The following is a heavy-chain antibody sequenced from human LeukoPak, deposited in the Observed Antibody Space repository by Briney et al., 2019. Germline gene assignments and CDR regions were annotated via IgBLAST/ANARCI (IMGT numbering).Heavy chain of an antibody. D-gene: IGHD6-19*01. CDR3: AKAVAGRDY. V-gene: IGHV3-23*01. J-gene: IGHJ4*02. CDR1: GFTFSTYW. Sequence: GGSLRLSCVASGFTFSTYWMSWVRQAPGKGLEWVSAISGSGGSTYYADSVKGRFTISRDNSKNTLYLQMNSLRAEDTAVYYCAKAVAGRDYWGQGTLVTVSS. CDR2: ISGSGGST.